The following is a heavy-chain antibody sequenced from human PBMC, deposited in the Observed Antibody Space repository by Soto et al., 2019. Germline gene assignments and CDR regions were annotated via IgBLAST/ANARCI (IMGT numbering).Heavy chain of an antibody. D-gene: IGHD6-13*01. CDR1: GYTFTSYA. Sequence: ASVKVSCKASGYTFTSYARHWVRQAPGQRLEWMGWINAGNVNTKYSQKFQGRVTITRDTSASTAYMEMSSLRSEDTAVYYCARERIAAATRGWFDPWGQGTLVTVSS. J-gene: IGHJ5*02. V-gene: IGHV1-3*01. CDR2: INAGNVNT. CDR3: ARERIAAATRGWFDP.